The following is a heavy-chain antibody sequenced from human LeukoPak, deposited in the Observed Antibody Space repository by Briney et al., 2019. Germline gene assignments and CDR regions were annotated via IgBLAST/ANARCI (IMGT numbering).Heavy chain of an antibody. D-gene: IGHD5-24*01. CDR2: IYYSGST. CDR1: GGSISSSSYY. J-gene: IGHJ4*02. V-gene: IGHV4-39*01. CDR3: ARQLLDGYNIDY. Sequence: SETLSLTCTVSGGSISSSSYYWGWIRQPPGKGLEWIGSIYYSGSTYYNPSLKSRVTISVDTSKNQFSLKLSSVTAADTAVYYCARQLLDGYNIDYWGQGTLVTVSS.